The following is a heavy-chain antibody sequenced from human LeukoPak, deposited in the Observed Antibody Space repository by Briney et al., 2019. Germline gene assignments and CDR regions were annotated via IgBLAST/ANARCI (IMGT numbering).Heavy chain of an antibody. CDR3: ARAGGMAAELDP. Sequence: ASVKVSCKASGGTFSSYAISWVRQAPGQGLEWMGGIIPIFGTANYAQKFQGRVTITADESTSTAYMELSSLRSEDTAVYYCARAGGMAAELDPWGQGTLVTVSS. J-gene: IGHJ5*02. CDR2: IIPIFGTA. D-gene: IGHD6-13*01. CDR1: GGTFSSYA. V-gene: IGHV1-69*13.